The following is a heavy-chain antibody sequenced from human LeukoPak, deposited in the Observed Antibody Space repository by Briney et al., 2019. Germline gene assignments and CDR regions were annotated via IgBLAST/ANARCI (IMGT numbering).Heavy chain of an antibody. CDR3: AKHMSEGYYDSSGEADY. V-gene: IGHV3-23*01. Sequence: GGSLRLSCAASGITFSSHAMTWVRQAPGKGLEWVAAIRNNGATTDYADSVKGRFTISRDNSKSTLYLQMNSLRAEDTAVYYCAKHMSEGYYDSSGEADYWGQGTLVTVSS. J-gene: IGHJ4*02. D-gene: IGHD3-22*01. CDR2: IRNNGATT. CDR1: GITFSSHA.